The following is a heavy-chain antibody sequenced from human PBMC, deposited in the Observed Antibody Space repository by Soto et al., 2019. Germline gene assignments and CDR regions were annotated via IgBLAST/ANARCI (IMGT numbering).Heavy chain of an antibody. D-gene: IGHD3-10*01. J-gene: IGHJ4*02. Sequence: TGGSLRLSCAASGFTFSSYAMSWVRQAPGKGLEWVSAISGSGGSTYYADSVKGRFTISRDNSKNTLYLQMNSLRAEDTAVYYCAKPAMVRGVIRRGYFDYWGQGTLVTVSS. CDR1: GFTFSSYA. V-gene: IGHV3-23*01. CDR3: AKPAMVRGVIRRGYFDY. CDR2: ISGSGGST.